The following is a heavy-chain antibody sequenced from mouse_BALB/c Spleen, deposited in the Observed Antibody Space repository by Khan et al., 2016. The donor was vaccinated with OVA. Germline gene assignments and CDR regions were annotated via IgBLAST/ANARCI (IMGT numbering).Heavy chain of an antibody. CDR2: ISGDSSTI. D-gene: IGHD1-1*01. CDR1: GFTFSSYG. J-gene: IGHJ2*01. V-gene: IGHV5-17*02. CDR3: ATSYYYGYYFDY. Sequence: EVELVESGGGLVQPGGSRKLSCAASGFTFSSYGMHWVRQAPEKGLEWVAYISGDSSTIYYADTVKGRFTISRDNPKNTLFLQMTSLMSEDTAMYYGATSYYYGYYFDYWGPGTTHTVSS.